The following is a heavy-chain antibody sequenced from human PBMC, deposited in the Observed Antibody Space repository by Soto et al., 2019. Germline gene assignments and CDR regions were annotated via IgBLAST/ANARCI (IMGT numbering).Heavy chain of an antibody. CDR1: GFSLSTSGVG. V-gene: IGHV2-5*02. CDR2: IYWDDDK. D-gene: IGHD4-17*01. Sequence: SGPTLVNPTQPLTLTCTFSGFSLSTSGVGVGWIRQPPGKALEWLALIYWDDDKRYSPSLKSRLTITKDTSKNQVVLTMTNMDPVDTATYYCAHRLDGEDYGDYDDDAFDIWGQGTMVTVSS. CDR3: AHRLDGEDYGDYDDDAFDI. J-gene: IGHJ3*02.